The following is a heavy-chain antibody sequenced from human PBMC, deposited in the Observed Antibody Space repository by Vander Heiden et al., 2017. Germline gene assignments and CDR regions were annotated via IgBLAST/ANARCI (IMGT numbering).Heavy chain of an antibody. CDR3: ARYCSSASCYKFDY. V-gene: IGHV1-8*01. D-gene: IGHD2-2*01. CDR1: GYTFTDYV. Sequence: QVQLVQSGAEVKKPGASVQVSCKASGYTFTDYVINLVRQAAGQGLEWVGWMDPKTGKTGYAQKFQGRVAMTRNTSITTASMELSSLRSEDTAVYYCARYCSSASCYKFDYWGQGTLVTVSS. J-gene: IGHJ4*02. CDR2: MDPKTGKT.